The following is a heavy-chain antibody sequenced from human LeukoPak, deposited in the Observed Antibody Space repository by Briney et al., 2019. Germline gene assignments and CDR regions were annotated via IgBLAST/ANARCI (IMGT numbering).Heavy chain of an antibody. V-gene: IGHV3-7*03. J-gene: IGHJ3*01. CDR1: GFIFSNYW. CDR2: IKEDGREK. Sequence: GGSLRLSCAASGFIFSNYWMNWVRQAPGKGLEWVASIKEDGREKLYVESLEGRLTIARDNAKESLHLQMRNLRVEDTAVYYCTRALGHSVLAFDVWGQGTVVIVS. D-gene: IGHD3-16*01. CDR3: TRALGHSVLAFDV.